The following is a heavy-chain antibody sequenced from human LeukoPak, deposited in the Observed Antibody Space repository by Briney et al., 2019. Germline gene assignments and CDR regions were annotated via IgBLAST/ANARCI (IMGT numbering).Heavy chain of an antibody. J-gene: IGHJ3*02. Sequence: GGSLRLSSSASGFTFTNAWMSWVRQAPGKGLEWVGRIESTAVGGTADYAAPVRGRFTISRDDSKNTLYLQMNSLKIEDTGVYYCTTDFDMWGQGTMVTVSS. CDR2: IESTAVGGTA. V-gene: IGHV3-15*04. CDR3: TTDFDM. CDR1: GFTFTNAW.